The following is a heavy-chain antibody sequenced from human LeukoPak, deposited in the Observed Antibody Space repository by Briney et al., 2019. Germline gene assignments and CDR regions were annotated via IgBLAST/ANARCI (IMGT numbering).Heavy chain of an antibody. CDR3: AREGKPRAFDI. Sequence: SETLSLTCTVSGGSISSYYWSWVRQPAGKGLEWVGRIYASGNTNYDPSLKGRVTMTVDTSKNQFSLNLSSVTAADTAVYYCAREGKPRAFDIWGQGTMVTVSS. CDR1: GGSISSYY. V-gene: IGHV4-4*07. D-gene: IGHD1-14*01. J-gene: IGHJ3*02. CDR2: IYASGNT.